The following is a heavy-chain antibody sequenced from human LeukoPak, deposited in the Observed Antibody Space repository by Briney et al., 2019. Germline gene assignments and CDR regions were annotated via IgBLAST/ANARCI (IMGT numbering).Heavy chain of an antibody. CDR1: GYTFTGYY. Sequence: ASVKVSCKASGYTFTGYYMHWVRQAPGQGLEWMAWINPNSGGTNYAQKFQGRVTMTRDTSISTAYMELSRLRSDDTAVYYCARTNSITIFGVVPRAYFDYWGQGTLVTVSS. J-gene: IGHJ4*02. V-gene: IGHV1-2*02. CDR3: ARTNSITIFGVVPRAYFDY. D-gene: IGHD3-3*01. CDR2: INPNSGGT.